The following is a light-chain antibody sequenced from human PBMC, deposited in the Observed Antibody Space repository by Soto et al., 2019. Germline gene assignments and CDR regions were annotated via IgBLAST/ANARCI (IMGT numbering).Light chain of an antibody. CDR3: QQYGNSPLYS. CDR2: GTS. Sequence: EIVLTQSPGTLSLSPGERVTLSCRASQNVDTAYLAWYQQRPGQAPRLLIYGTSNRATGVPNRFGGSGSGTDFTLTISGLEPEDFAVYYCQQYGNSPLYSFGQGTKLEIK. V-gene: IGKV3-20*01. CDR1: QNVDTAY. J-gene: IGKJ2*03.